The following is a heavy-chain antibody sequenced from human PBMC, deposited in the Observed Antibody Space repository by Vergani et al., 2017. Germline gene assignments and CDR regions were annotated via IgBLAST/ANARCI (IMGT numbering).Heavy chain of an antibody. CDR1: GGSFTSYH. Sequence: QVQLQQWGGGLLKPSETLSLTCVVNGGSFTSYHWTWIRQSPGEGLDWVGDIDHTGRPDYTPSLKSRLTMSVDKSRNQFSLTLNSVTATDTAIYFCARVNTETNGHLYYYYYMDVWVQGTVVTVS. CDR2: IDHTGRP. CDR3: ARVNTETNGHLYYYYYMDV. D-gene: IGHD4-11*01. V-gene: IGHV4-34*01. J-gene: IGHJ6*03.